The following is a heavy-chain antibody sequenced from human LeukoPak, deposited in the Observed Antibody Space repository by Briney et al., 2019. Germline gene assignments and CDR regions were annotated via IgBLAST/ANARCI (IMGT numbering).Heavy chain of an antibody. Sequence: PSETLSLTCTVSGGSISSSSYYWGWIRQPPGKGLEWIGSIYYSGSTYYNPSLESRVTILVDTSKNQFSLKLSSVTAADTAVYYCARIVGFNDYWGQGTLVTVSS. D-gene: IGHD1-26*01. V-gene: IGHV4-39*07. CDR3: ARIVGFNDY. CDR1: GGSISSSSYY. CDR2: IYYSGST. J-gene: IGHJ4*02.